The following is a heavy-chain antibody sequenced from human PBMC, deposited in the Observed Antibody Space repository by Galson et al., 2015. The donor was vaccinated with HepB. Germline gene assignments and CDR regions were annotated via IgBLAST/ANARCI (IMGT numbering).Heavy chain of an antibody. J-gene: IGHJ4*02. D-gene: IGHD6-6*01. V-gene: IGHV3-7*03. Sequence: SLRLSCAASGFTLSDYWMSWVRQAPGKGLEWVANIKEDGSETHYVDSVKGRLIISRDNAKNSLYLRIGSLRAEDTAVYYCARERDRSSSGSLLNYWGQGALVTVSS. CDR2: IKEDGSET. CDR3: ARERDRSSSGSLLNY. CDR1: GFTLSDYW.